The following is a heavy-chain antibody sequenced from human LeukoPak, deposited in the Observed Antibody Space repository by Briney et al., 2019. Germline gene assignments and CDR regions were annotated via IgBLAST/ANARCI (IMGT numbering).Heavy chain of an antibody. CDR1: GGSISSDSYY. Sequence: SQTLSLTCTVSGGSISSDSYYWSWIRQPAGKGLEYIGRIYTSGTTNYNPSLKSRVTISVDTSKNQFSLKLSSVTAAGTAVYYCAGTSLDDVLAPVHWGQGTLVTVSS. V-gene: IGHV4-61*02. D-gene: IGHD1-1*01. J-gene: IGHJ4*02. CDR2: IYTSGTT. CDR3: AGTSLDDVLAPVH.